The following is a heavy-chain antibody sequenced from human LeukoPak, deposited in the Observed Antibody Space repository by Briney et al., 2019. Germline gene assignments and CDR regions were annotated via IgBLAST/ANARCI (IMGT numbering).Heavy chain of an antibody. CDR3: ARSRPEVLPVATDLDY. Sequence: PSETLSLTCGVTGGSFSGYYWSWIRQPPEKGLEWIGEINHSGSTQYNPSLKSRVTISVDTSKNQFSLKLNSVTAADTAVYYCARSRPEVLPVATDLDYWGQGTLVTVSS. D-gene: IGHD2-2*01. V-gene: IGHV4-34*01. J-gene: IGHJ4*02. CDR1: GGSFSGYY. CDR2: INHSGST.